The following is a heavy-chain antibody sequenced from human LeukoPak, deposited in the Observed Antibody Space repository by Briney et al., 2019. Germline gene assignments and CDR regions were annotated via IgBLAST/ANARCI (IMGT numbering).Heavy chain of an antibody. CDR2: ISGSGGST. V-gene: IGHV3-23*01. D-gene: IGHD3-16*01. Sequence: PGGSLRLSCAASGFTFSSYAMSWVHQAPGKGLEWVSAISGSGGSTYYADSVEGRFTISRDNSRDTLYLQMNSLRAEDTAVYYCAKGYYDYVWGSYYFDYWGQGTLVTVSS. CDR1: GFTFSSYA. CDR3: AKGYYDYVWGSYYFDY. J-gene: IGHJ4*02.